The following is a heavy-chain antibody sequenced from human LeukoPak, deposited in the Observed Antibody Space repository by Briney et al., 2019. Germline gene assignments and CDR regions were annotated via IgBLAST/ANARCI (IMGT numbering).Heavy chain of an antibody. Sequence: GGSLRLSCAASGFTFSSYDMTWVRQAPGRGLEWVSSIRPSGDNTYYGDSMKGRFTISRDNSKNTVYLQMNNMRVDDTAVYYCSRVAGWHWFDPWGQGTLVTVSS. CDR1: GFTFSSYD. CDR2: IRPSGDNT. CDR3: SRVAGWHWFDP. D-gene: IGHD6-19*01. J-gene: IGHJ5*02. V-gene: IGHV3-23*01.